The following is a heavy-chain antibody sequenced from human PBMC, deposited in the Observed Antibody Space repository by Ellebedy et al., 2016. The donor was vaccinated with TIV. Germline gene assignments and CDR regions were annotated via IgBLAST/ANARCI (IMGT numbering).Heavy chain of an antibody. CDR2: IVGSGA. D-gene: IGHD4-17*01. CDR1: GFTFSPYA. CDR3: AKDRTSGDGY. J-gene: IGHJ4*02. V-gene: IGHV3-23*01. Sequence: GESLKISCAASGFTFSPYAMAWVRQAPGKGLEWVSGIVGSGAEKYADSVKGRFTISSDNSKRTVDLQMRSVRAEDTAVYFCAKDRTSGDGYWGQGTLVTVSS.